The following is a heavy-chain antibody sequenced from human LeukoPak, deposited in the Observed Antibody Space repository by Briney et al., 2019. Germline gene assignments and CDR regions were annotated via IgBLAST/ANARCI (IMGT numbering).Heavy chain of an antibody. V-gene: IGHV3-7*03. CDR2: FIQGGREK. CDR1: GFTFSRYW. J-gene: IGHJ4*02. D-gene: IGHD6-19*01. Sequence: GGSLRLSCVASGFTFSRYWMSWVRQAPGKGLEWVSAFIQGGREKHYVDSVKGRFTISRDNTKNSVYLEMNSLSAEDTAVYFCASWGSVAGQRALDYWGQGTLVTVSS. CDR3: ASWGSVAGQRALDY.